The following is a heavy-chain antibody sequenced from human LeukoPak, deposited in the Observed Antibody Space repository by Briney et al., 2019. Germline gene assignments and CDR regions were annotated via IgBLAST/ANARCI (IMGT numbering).Heavy chain of an antibody. Sequence: SQTLSLTCAISGDSVSSNSAAWNWIRQSPSRGLEWLGRTLYRSKWYNDYAVSVKSRITINPDTSKNQFSLQLNSVTPEDTAVYYCARESWDIVATIRTFDYWGQGTLVTVSS. J-gene: IGHJ4*02. D-gene: IGHD5-12*01. CDR1: GDSVSSNSAA. CDR3: ARESWDIVATIRTFDY. V-gene: IGHV6-1*01. CDR2: TLYRSKWYN.